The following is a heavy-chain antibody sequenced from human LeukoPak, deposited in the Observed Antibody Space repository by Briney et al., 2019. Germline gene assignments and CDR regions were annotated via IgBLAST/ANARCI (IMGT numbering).Heavy chain of an antibody. CDR3: ARDSILEPGTFDI. V-gene: IGHV3-7*01. D-gene: IGHD1-1*01. J-gene: IGHJ3*02. CDR1: GFTFSSYW. CDR2: IKQDGSEK. Sequence: GGSLRLSCAASGFTFSSYWMSWVRQAPGKGVEWVANIKQDGSEKYYVDSVKGRFTISRDNAKNSLYLQMNSLRAEDTAVYYCARDSILEPGTFDIWGQGTMVTVSP.